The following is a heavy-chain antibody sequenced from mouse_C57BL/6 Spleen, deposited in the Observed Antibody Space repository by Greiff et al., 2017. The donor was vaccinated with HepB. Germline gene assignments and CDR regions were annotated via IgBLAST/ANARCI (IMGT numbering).Heavy chain of an antibody. CDR2: IYPGSGST. CDR3: ARRGPGTGHWFAY. CDR1: GYTFTSYW. J-gene: IGHJ3*01. D-gene: IGHD4-1*01. V-gene: IGHV1-55*01. Sequence: QVQLQQPGAELVKPGASVKMSCKASGYTFTSYWITWVKQRPGQGLEWIGDIYPGSGSTNYNEKFKSKATLTVDTSSSTAYMQLSSLTSEDSAVYYCARRGPGTGHWFAYWGQGTLVTVSA.